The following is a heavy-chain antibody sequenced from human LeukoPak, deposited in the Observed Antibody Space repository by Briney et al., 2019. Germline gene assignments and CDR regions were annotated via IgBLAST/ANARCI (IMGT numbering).Heavy chain of an antibody. CDR1: GFTFSSYW. D-gene: IGHD6-13*01. Sequence: GGSLRLSCAASGFTFSSYWMHWVRQASGKGLEWVGRIRSNANSYATAYAASVKGRFTISRDDSKNTAYLQMNSLKTEDTAVYYCTRLGAAAGSDWGQGTLVTVSS. CDR2: IRSNANSYAT. J-gene: IGHJ4*02. V-gene: IGHV3-73*01. CDR3: TRLGAAAGSD.